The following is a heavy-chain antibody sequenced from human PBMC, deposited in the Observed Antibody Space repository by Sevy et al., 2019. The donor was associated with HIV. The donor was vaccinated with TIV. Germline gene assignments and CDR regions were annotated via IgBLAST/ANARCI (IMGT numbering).Heavy chain of an antibody. J-gene: IGHJ4*02. CDR3: AREGCTKPHDY. CDR1: GFTFSKYS. CDR2: LSFGCGEI. D-gene: IGHD2-8*01. Sequence: GGYLRLSCAASGFTFSKYSMSWVRQPPGKGLERVSTLSFGCGEIKYADSVKGRFTISRVNSKSSVYLQMNNLRPEDTAVHYCAREGCTKPHDYWGQGTLVSVSS. V-gene: IGHV3-23*01.